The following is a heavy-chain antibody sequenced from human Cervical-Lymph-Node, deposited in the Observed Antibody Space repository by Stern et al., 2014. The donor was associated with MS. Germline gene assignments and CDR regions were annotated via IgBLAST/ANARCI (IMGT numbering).Heavy chain of an antibody. J-gene: IGHJ5*02. CDR1: GGSISSAPYY. Sequence: QLQLQESGPGLVKPSQTLSLICTVSGGSISSAPYYWTWIRQLPGKGLEWIGYISYNGRTYYNPSLQSRVTISEDTSKNQFSLKLTSVIAADTAVYYCARCLNSGVDPWGQGTLVTVSS. CDR2: ISYNGRT. CDR3: ARCLNSGVDP. V-gene: IGHV4-31*03. D-gene: IGHD1-26*01.